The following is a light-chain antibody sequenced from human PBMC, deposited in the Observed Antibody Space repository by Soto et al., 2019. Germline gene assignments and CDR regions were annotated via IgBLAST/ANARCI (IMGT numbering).Light chain of an antibody. CDR1: QSVINN. V-gene: IGKV3-15*01. J-gene: IGKJ4*01. Sequence: EIVLTQSPATLSVSPGERATLSCRASQSVINNLAWYQQKPGQGPRLLIFGASTRATDIPARFSGSGSGTEFTLTISSLQSEDFAVYYWQQYIHWPPLTFGGGTKVEIK. CDR2: GAS. CDR3: QQYIHWPPLT.